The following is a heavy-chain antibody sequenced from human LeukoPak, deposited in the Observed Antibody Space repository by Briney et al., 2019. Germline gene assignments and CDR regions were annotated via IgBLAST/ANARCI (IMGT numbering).Heavy chain of an antibody. CDR1: GGTFSSYA. CDR2: INPNSGGT. Sequence: GASVKVSCKASGGTFSSYAISWVRQAPGQGLEWMGWINPNSGGTNYAQKFQGRVTMTRDTSISTAYMELSRLRSDDTAVYYCARDRLSSSSWYVWDAFDIWGQGTMVTVSS. V-gene: IGHV1-2*02. CDR3: ARDRLSSSSWYVWDAFDI. J-gene: IGHJ3*02. D-gene: IGHD6-13*01.